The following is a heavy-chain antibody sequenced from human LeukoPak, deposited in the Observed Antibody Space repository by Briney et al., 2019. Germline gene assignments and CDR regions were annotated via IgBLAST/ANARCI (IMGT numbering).Heavy chain of an antibody. V-gene: IGHV4-59*01. CDR2: ISYSGST. D-gene: IGHD1-1*01. J-gene: IGHJ5*02. Sequence: SETLCLTCTVSGGSISSYYWSWIRQPPGKGLEWIGYISYSGSTNFNPSLKSRVTISVDTSKNQFSLKLSSVTAADTAVYYCAREGTAGTSLNWFDPWGQGTLVTVSS. CDR1: GGSISSYY. CDR3: AREGTAGTSLNWFDP.